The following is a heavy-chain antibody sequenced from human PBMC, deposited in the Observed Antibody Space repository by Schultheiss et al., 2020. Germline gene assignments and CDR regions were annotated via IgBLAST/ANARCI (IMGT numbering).Heavy chain of an antibody. CDR3: VREPYSSGL. Sequence: GGSLRLSCAASGFTVSSNYMSWVRQAPGKGLEWVSYISSSGSTIYYADSVKGRFTISRDNSKNTLYLQMNSLTDEDTAVYYCVREPYSSGLWGQGTLVTVS. CDR1: GFTVSSNY. CDR2: ISSSGSTI. J-gene: IGHJ4*02. D-gene: IGHD6-19*01. V-gene: IGHV3-48*02.